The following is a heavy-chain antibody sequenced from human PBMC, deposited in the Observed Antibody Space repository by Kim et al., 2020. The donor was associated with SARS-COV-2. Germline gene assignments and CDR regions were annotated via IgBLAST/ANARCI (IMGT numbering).Heavy chain of an antibody. V-gene: IGHV4-34*01. J-gene: IGHJ4*02. CDR1: GGSFSGYY. CDR2: INHSGST. D-gene: IGHD6-6*01. CDR3: ARGLSIAARPSARKRTQNFDY. Sequence: SETLSLTCAVYGGSFSGYYWSWIRQPPGKGLEWIGEINHSGSTNYNPSLKSRVTISVDTSKNQFSLKLSSVTAADTAVYYCARGLSIAARPSARKRTQNFDYWGQGTLVTVSS.